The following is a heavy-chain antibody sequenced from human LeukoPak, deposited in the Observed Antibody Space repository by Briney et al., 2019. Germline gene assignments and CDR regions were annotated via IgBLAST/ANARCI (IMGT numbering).Heavy chain of an antibody. V-gene: IGHV3-74*01. J-gene: IGHJ4*02. D-gene: IGHD3-22*01. CDR3: ASRGNYYDSSGYYLHYFDY. CDR2: ISPTGSTT. CDR1: GFSFSGHW. Sequence: GGSLRLSCTASGFSFSGHWMHWARQLPRKGLVWVSRISPTGSTTSYADSVKGRFTVSRDNAKNTLYLQVNNLRAEDTAVYYCASRGNYYDSSGYYLHYFDYWGQGTLVTVSS.